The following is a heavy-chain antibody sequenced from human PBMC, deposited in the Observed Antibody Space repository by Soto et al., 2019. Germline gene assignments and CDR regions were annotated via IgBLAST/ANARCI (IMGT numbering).Heavy chain of an antibody. D-gene: IGHD3-22*01. J-gene: IGHJ4*02. V-gene: IGHV2-26*01. CDR3: ARIHHDHYYDSSGSLDY. CDR2: IFSNDEK. Sequence: SGPTLVNPTETLTLTCTVSGFSLSNARMGVSWIRQPPGKALEWLAHIFSNDEKSYSTSLKSRLTISKDTSKSQVVLTMTNMDPVDTATYYCARIHHDHYYDSSGSLDYWGQGTLVTVSS. CDR1: GFSLSNARMG.